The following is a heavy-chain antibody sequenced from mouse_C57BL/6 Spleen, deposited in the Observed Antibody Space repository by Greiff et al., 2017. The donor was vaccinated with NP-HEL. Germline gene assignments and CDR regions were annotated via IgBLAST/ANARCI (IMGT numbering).Heavy chain of an antibody. D-gene: IGHD2-4*01. J-gene: IGHJ4*01. CDR1: GFTFSNYW. Sequence: EVQRVESGGGLVQPGGSMKLSCVASGFTFSNYWMNWVRQSPEKGLEWVAQIRLKSDNYATHYAESVKGRFTISRDDSKSSVYLQMNNLRAEDTGIYYCTGGGLRRWSYAMDYWGQGTSVTVSS. CDR2: IRLKSDNYAT. V-gene: IGHV6-3*01. CDR3: TGGGLRRWSYAMDY.